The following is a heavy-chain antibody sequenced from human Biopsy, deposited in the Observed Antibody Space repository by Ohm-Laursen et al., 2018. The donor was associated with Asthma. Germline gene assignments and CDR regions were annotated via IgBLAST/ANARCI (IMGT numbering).Heavy chain of an antibody. Sequence: TLSLTCTVSGASITSSAYYWGWIRQPPGKGLEWIGYIYYSGSTYYNPSLKSRVSISLDTSKNQFSLSLTSVTAADTAVYYCARTTYGDDGFDPWGQGTLVTVSS. D-gene: IGHD4-17*01. J-gene: IGHJ5*02. CDR1: GASITSSAYY. CDR3: ARTTYGDDGFDP. V-gene: IGHV4-31*03. CDR2: IYYSGST.